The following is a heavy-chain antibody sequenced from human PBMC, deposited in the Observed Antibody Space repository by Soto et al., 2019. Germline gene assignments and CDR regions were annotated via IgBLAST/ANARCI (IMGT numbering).Heavy chain of an antibody. J-gene: IGHJ4*02. V-gene: IGHV3-30-3*01. D-gene: IGHD3-9*01. CDR3: ASSRGYDILTRPGSTDY. CDR1: GFTFSSYA. CDR2: ISYDGSNK. Sequence: GGSLRLSCAASGFTFSSYAMHWVRQAPGKGLEWVAVISYDGSNKYYADSVKGRFTISRDNSKNTLYLQMNSLRAEDTAVYYCASSRGYDILTRPGSTDYWGQGTLVTVFS.